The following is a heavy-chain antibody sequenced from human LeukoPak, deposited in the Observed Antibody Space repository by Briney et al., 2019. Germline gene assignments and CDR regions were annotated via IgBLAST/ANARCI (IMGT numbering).Heavy chain of an antibody. CDR1: GFTFSDYY. CDR3: AKTLTSGASGD. D-gene: IGHD4/OR15-4a*01. Sequence: GGSLRLSCAASGFTFSDYYMSWIRQAPGKGLEWISYISSSGSTIYYADSVKGRFTISRDNAKNSLYLQMNSLRAEDTAVYYCAKTLTSGASGDWGQGTMVTVSS. CDR2: ISSSGSTI. V-gene: IGHV3-11*04. J-gene: IGHJ3*01.